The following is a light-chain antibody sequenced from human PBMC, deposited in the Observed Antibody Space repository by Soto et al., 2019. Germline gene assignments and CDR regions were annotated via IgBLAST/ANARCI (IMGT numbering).Light chain of an antibody. CDR3: QQYNNWART. CDR2: GAS. Sequence: IVITQSPSTLSVSPGERATLSCRASQSVSNNLAWYQQKPGQAPRLLMYGASTRATGIPARFSGSGSGTEFTLTISSLQSADFAVYFCQQYNNWARTFGQGTKV. CDR1: QSVSNN. V-gene: IGKV3-15*01. J-gene: IGKJ1*01.